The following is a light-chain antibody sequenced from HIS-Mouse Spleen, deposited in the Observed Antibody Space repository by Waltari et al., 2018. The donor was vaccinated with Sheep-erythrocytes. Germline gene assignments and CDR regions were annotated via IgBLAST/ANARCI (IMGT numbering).Light chain of an antibody. V-gene: IGLV2-8*01. CDR1: SIHVGGYNY. CDR2: EVS. CDR3: SSYAGSNNWV. J-gene: IGLJ3*02. Sequence: QSALTQPPSASGSPGQSVTIPCTGTSIHVGGYNYVSWYQQHPGKAPKLMIYEVSKRPSGVPDRFSGSKSGNTASLTVSGLQAEDEADYYCSSYAGSNNWVFGGGTKLTVL.